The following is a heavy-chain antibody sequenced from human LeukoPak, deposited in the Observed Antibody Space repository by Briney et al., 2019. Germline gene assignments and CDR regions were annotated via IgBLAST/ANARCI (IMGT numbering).Heavy chain of an antibody. CDR2: ISAYNGNT. CDR3: ARDPIRTERSYYDSSGYYPD. J-gene: IGHJ4*02. CDR1: GYTFTSYG. D-gene: IGHD3-22*01. Sequence: ASVKVSCKASGYTFTSYGISWVRQAPGQGLEWMGWISAYNGNTNYAQKLQGRVTMTTDTSTSTAYMELTSLRSDDTAVYYCARDPIRTERSYYDSSGYYPDWGQGTLVTVSS. V-gene: IGHV1-18*01.